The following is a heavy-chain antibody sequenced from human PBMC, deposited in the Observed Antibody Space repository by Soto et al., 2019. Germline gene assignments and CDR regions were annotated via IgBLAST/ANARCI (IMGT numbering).Heavy chain of an antibody. J-gene: IGHJ6*02. V-gene: IGHV3-30*18. CDR1: GFTFSSYG. CDR2: ISYDGSNK. D-gene: IGHD3-3*01. Sequence: GGSLRLSCAASGFTFSSYGMHWVRQAPGKGLEWVAVISYDGSNKYYADSVKGRFTISRDNSKNTPYLQMNSLRAEDTAVYYCANLWSGYQYYYYYYGMDVWGQGTTVTVSS. CDR3: ANLWSGYQYYYYYYGMDV.